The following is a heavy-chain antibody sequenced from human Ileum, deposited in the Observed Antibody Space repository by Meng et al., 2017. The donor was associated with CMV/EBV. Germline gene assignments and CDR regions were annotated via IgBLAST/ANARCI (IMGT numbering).Heavy chain of an antibody. CDR1: GGSLGGGYY. D-gene: IGHD6-19*01. Sequence: LRAHGPGLVKPAQTLSLPCTASGGSLGGGYYWNWIRQPAGKGLEWIGRIYTSGSTNYNPSLKSRFTISVDTSKNQFSLNLTSVTAADTAVYYCARDSAWLIDQWGQGTLVTVSS. V-gene: IGHV4-61*02. J-gene: IGHJ4*02. CDR2: IYTSGST. CDR3: ARDSAWLIDQ.